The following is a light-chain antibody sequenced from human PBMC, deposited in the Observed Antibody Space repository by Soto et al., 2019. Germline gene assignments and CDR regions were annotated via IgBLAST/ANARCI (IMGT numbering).Light chain of an antibody. CDR3: QQRSNWPPSWT. CDR2: DAS. Sequence: EIVLTRSPATLSLSPGERATLSCRAGQSVSSYLAWYQQKPGQAPRLLIYDASNRATGIPARFSGSGSGTDFTLTISSLEPEDFAVYSCQQRSNWPPSWTFGQGTKV. CDR1: QSVSSY. J-gene: IGKJ1*01. V-gene: IGKV3-11*01.